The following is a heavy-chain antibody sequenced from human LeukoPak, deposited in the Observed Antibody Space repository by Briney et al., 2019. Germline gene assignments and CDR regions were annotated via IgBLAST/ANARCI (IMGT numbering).Heavy chain of an antibody. CDR1: GFTFSSYA. D-gene: IGHD3-22*01. Sequence: PGGSLRLSCAASGFTFSSYAMSWVRQAPGKGLEWVSAISGSGGNTYYADSVNGRFTISRDNSKNTLYLQMNSQRAEDTAVYYCATHRADSSGFDHWGQGTLVTVSS. CDR2: ISGSGGNT. J-gene: IGHJ4*02. V-gene: IGHV3-23*01. CDR3: ATHRADSSGFDH.